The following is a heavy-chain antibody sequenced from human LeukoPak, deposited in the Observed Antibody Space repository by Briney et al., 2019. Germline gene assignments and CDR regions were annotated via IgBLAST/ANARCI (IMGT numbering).Heavy chain of an antibody. Sequence: PSETLSLTCTVSGGSISSSSYYWGWIRQPPGKGLEWIGSIYYSGSTYYNPSLKSRVTISVDTSKNQFSLKLSSVTAADTAVYYCARAFPGYYDSSGSHFDYWGQGTLVTVSS. CDR1: GGSISSSSYY. V-gene: IGHV4-39*07. D-gene: IGHD3-22*01. CDR3: ARAFPGYYDSSGSHFDY. CDR2: IYYSGST. J-gene: IGHJ4*02.